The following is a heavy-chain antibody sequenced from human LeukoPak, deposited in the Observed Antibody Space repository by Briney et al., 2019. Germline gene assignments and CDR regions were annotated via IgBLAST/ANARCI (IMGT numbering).Heavy chain of an antibody. V-gene: IGHV4-39*07. D-gene: IGHD3-16*01. CDR3: ASHWGGKRLTTSYPFDY. CDR1: GGSISSSSYY. Sequence: TSETLSLTCTVSGGSISSSSYYWGWIRQPPGKGLEWIGSIYYSGSTNYNPSLKSRVTMSVDTSKNQFSLNLNSVTATDTAVYSWASHWGGKRLTTSYPFDYWAQETLVTVSS. J-gene: IGHJ4*02. CDR2: IYYSGST.